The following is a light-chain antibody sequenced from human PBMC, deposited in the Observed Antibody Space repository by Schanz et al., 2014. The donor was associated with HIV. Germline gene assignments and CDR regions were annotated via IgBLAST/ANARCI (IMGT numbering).Light chain of an antibody. CDR2: EVS. V-gene: IGLV2-8*01. CDR1: SSDVGGHNY. Sequence: QSALTQPPSASGSPGQSVTISCTGTSSDVGGHNYVSWYQHHPGKAPKLIIFEVSERPSGVPDRFSGSKSGNTAFLTVSGLQAEDEADYYCSSYATTKDLLFGGGTKLTVL. CDR3: SSYATTKDLL. J-gene: IGLJ2*01.